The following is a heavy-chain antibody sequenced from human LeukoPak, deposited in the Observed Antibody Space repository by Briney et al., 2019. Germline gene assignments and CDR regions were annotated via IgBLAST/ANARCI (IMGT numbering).Heavy chain of an antibody. CDR2: ISWDGGST. CDR3: AKDRDYYFEY. J-gene: IGHJ4*02. D-gene: IGHD3/OR15-3a*01. CDR1: GFTFGDYV. Sequence: QPGGSLRLSCAASGFTFGDYVMHWVRHTPAKGLEWVSLISWDGGSTSNADSVKGRFTISRDNSKNSLYLQMNTLRPEDTALYYCAKDRDYYFEYWGQGTPVTVSS. V-gene: IGHV3-43D*04.